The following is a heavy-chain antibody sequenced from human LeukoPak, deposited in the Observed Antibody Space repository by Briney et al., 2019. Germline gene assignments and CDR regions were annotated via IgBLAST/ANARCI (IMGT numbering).Heavy chain of an antibody. CDR1: GFTFSTYA. CDR2: TSHDAIYK. Sequence: GGSLRLPRAASGFTFSTYAMQWVRPVPGKGLEWVAVTSHDAIYKYYAGSVKGRFTISRDNSKNTLYLQMDSLRAEDTAVYYCARRSGQLDYWGQGTLVTVSS. D-gene: IGHD6-13*01. J-gene: IGHJ4*02. CDR3: ARRSGQLDY. V-gene: IGHV3-30*16.